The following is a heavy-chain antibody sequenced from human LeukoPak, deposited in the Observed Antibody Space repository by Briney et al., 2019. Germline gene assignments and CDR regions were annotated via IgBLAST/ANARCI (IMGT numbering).Heavy chain of an antibody. D-gene: IGHD3-3*01. Sequence: ASVKVSCKASGYTFTSYYMHWVRQAPGQGLEWMGIINPSGGSTSYAQKFQGRVTMTRDTSTSTVYMELSSLRSEDTAVYYCARGKHYDFWSGQPDDGDFDYWGQGTLVTVSS. V-gene: IGHV1-46*01. CDR2: INPSGGST. CDR3: ARGKHYDFWSGQPDDGDFDY. J-gene: IGHJ4*02. CDR1: GYTFTSYY.